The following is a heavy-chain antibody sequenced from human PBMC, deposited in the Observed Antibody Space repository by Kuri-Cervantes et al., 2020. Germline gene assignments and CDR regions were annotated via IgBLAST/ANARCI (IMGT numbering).Heavy chain of an antibody. CDR1: GGSVSSGSYY. Sequence: SETLSLTCTVSGGSVSSGSYYWSWIRQPPGKGLEWIGYIYYSGSTNYNLSLKSRVTISVDTSKNQFSLKLSSVTAADTAVYYCARVLLYYDILTGYYKSGYFDYWGQRTLVTVSS. V-gene: IGHV4-61*01. CDR2: IYYSGST. J-gene: IGHJ4*02. D-gene: IGHD3-9*01. CDR3: ARVLLYYDILTGYYKSGYFDY.